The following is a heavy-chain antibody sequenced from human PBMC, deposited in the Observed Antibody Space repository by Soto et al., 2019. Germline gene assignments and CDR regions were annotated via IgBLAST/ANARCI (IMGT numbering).Heavy chain of an antibody. J-gene: IGHJ2*01. CDR2: IYYSGST. Sequence: SETLSLTCTFSGDSITRSDWNWLRQPPGKALEWIGYIYYSGSTNYNPSLKSRVTISVDTSKNQFSLKLSSVTAADTAVYYCARKWGWYFDFWGRGTLVTVSS. V-gene: IGHV4-59*08. CDR1: GDSITRSD. D-gene: IGHD1-26*01. CDR3: ARKWGWYFDF.